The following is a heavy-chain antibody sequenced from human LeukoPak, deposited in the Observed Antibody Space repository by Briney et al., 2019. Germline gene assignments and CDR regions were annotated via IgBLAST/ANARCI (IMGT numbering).Heavy chain of an antibody. Sequence: ASVKVSCKDSGYTFTGYYIHWVRLAPGQGLEWMALINPNNGGTNLAQEFQGRVTMTRDTSISTAYMELSRVRSDDTANYHGAKDQNTGYAKNWFVPWGQGTMVTVS. V-gene: IGHV1-2*06. J-gene: IGHJ5*02. CDR1: GYTFTGYY. D-gene: IGHD5-12*01. CDR2: INPNNGGT. CDR3: AKDQNTGYAKNWFVP.